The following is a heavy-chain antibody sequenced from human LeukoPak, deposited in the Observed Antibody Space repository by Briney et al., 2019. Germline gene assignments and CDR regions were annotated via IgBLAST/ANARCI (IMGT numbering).Heavy chain of an antibody. CDR2: ISSGSSYI. V-gene: IGHV3-21*01. Sequence: GGSLRLSCAASGFTFSTYTMNWVRKAPGKGLEWVSSISSGSSYISYANSLKGRFNISRDNPKNSLYLQINSLRAEDTAVYYCARDACSSTSCFRDYWGQGTRVTVSS. J-gene: IGHJ4*02. CDR3: ARDACSSTSCFRDY. D-gene: IGHD2-2*01. CDR1: GFTFSTYT.